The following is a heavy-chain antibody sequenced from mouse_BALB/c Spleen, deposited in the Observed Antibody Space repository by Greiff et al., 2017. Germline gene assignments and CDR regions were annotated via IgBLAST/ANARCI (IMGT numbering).Heavy chain of an antibody. V-gene: IGHV1-7*01. CDR3: ARSSSGLYYFDY. J-gene: IGHJ2*01. CDR1: GYTFTSYW. CDR2: INPSTGYT. D-gene: IGHD6-1*01. Sequence: QVQLQQSGAELAKPGASVKMSCKASGYTFTSYWMHWVKQRPGQGLEWIGYINPSTGYTEYNQKFKDKATLTADKSSSTAYMQLSSLTSEDSAVYYCARSSSGLYYFDYWGQGTTLTVSS.